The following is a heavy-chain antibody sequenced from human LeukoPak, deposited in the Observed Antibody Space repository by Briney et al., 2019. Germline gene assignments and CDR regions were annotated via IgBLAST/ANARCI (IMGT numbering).Heavy chain of an antibody. D-gene: IGHD6-13*01. V-gene: IGHV4-4*07. CDR2: IYISGST. CDR1: GGSISSYY. CDR3: ARDLMGIAYRGAFYY. J-gene: IGHJ4*02. Sequence: SESLSLTCTVSGGSISSYYWNWIRQPAGKGLEWIGRIYISGSTNYNPSLKSRLTMSVDTSKNQFSLKLSSVTAADTAVYYCARDLMGIAYRGAFYYWGQGTLVTVSS.